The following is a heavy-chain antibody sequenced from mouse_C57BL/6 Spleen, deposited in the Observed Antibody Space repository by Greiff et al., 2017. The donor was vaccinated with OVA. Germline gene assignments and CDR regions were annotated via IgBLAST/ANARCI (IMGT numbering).Heavy chain of an antibody. CDR3: ARSTTLVAPYAMDY. CDR2: INPSTGGT. V-gene: IGHV1-42*01. Sequence: VQLQQSGPELVKPGASVKISCKASGYSFTGYYMNWVKQSPEKSLEWIGEINPSTGGTTYNQKFKAKATLTVDKSSSTAYMQLKSLTSEDSAVYYCARSTTLVAPYAMDYWGQGTSVTVSS. CDR1: GYSFTGYY. J-gene: IGHJ4*01. D-gene: IGHD1-1*01.